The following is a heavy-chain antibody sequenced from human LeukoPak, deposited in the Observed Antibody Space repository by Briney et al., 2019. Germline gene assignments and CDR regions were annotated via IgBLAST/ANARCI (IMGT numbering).Heavy chain of an antibody. CDR2: ISDDGRHN. CDR1: GFTFSGSV. J-gene: IGHJ4*02. CDR3: ARVYLERLTAGYFDH. D-gene: IGHD2-8*01. Sequence: PGGSLRLSCAASGFTFSGSVMHWVRQAPGKGLEWVAVISDDGRHNYYADSVKGRFTISRDNSKSTLYLQMNSLRDDDSAAYFCARVYLERLTAGYFDHWGQGTQVTVSP. V-gene: IGHV3-30*04.